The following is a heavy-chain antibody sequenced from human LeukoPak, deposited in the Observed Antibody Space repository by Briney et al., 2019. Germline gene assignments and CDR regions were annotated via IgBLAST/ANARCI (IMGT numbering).Heavy chain of an antibody. CDR2: IYSGGNT. D-gene: IGHD3-16*01. J-gene: IGHJ6*02. Sequence: PGGSLRLSCAASGFTFSSYGMNWVRQAPGKGLEWVSVIYSGGNTYYADSVKGRFTISRDNSKNTLYLQMNSLRAEDTALYYCARARSHDYGMDVWGQGTTVTVSS. CDR3: ARARSHDYGMDV. V-gene: IGHV3-53*01. CDR1: GFTFSSYG.